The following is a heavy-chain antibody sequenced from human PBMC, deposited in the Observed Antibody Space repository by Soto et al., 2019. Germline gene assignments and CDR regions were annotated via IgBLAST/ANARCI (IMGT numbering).Heavy chain of an antibody. J-gene: IGHJ1*01. D-gene: IGHD3-22*01. CDR3: AREDASSGHAGTSWH. CDR2: ISVDGSNT. Sequence: QVQLVESGGGVVQPGRSLRLSCTASGFTFSNYVMHWIRKAPGEGLEWVAGISVDGSNTHYADSVKGRFTISRDNSKNTLYLQMDSLTTEETTVYYCAREDASSGHAGTSWHWGQGTLVTVSS. CDR1: GFTFSNYV. V-gene: IGHV3-30-3*01.